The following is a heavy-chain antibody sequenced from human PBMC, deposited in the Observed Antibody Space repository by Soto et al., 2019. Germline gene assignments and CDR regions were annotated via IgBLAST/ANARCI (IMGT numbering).Heavy chain of an antibody. CDR1: GGSISTDSHY. CDR2: VYYAGST. CDR3: ARRTNYGDYSFDY. V-gene: IGHV4-39*02. Sequence: QLQLQESGPGLVKPSDTLSLTCTVSGGSISTDSHYWGWIRQPPGKGLEWIGSVYYAGSTYKNPTLPSRVTISADTSKNHFTLKLNSVTAADTAVYYCARRTNYGDYSFDYWGQGTLVTVSS. J-gene: IGHJ4*02. D-gene: IGHD4-17*01.